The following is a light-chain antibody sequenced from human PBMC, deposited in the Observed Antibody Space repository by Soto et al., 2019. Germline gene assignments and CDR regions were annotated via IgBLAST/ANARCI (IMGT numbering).Light chain of an antibody. CDR3: QNYHLALGT. CDR2: GAS. J-gene: IGKJ5*01. V-gene: IGKV1-27*01. CDR1: QDIINH. Sequence: DIQMTQSPSSLSASVGDTVTITCRASQDIINHLAWYQQRPGKVPNLLIYGASTLHSGVPSRFRGSGSGTHVTLTISSRQPEDVATYYCQNYHLALGTIGQGTRLEIK.